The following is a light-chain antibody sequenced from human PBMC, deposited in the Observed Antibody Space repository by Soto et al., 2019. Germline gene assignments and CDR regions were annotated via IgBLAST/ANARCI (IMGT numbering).Light chain of an antibody. CDR2: GDS. CDR3: QSYDRSLSASVV. CDR1: SSTIEPGYD. V-gene: IGLV1-40*01. Sequence: QSVLTQPPSVSGAPGQRVIISCTGSSSTIEPGYDVHWYQQLPGTAPKLLIYGDSHRPSGVPDRFSGSKSGTSASLAITGLQAEDEADYYCQSYDRSLSASVVFGGGTKLTVL. J-gene: IGLJ2*01.